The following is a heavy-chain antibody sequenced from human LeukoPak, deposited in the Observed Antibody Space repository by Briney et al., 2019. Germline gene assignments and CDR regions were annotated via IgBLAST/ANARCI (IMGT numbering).Heavy chain of an antibody. Sequence: ASVKVSCKASDYTFASHGFSWVRQAPGQGLEWMGWISAYNGNTTYAQKFQGRVTMTSDTSINTAYMELSSLRSDDTAVYYCAREPRRFGDWGQGTLVTVSS. CDR3: AREPRRFGD. CDR1: DYTFASHG. V-gene: IGHV1-18*01. CDR2: ISAYNGNT. D-gene: IGHD3-10*01. J-gene: IGHJ1*01.